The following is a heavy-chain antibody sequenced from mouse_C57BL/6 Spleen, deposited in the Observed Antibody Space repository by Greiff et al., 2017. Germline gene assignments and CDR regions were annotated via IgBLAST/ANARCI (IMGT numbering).Heavy chain of an antibody. CDR1: GYTFTSYW. CDR2: IDPSDSYT. J-gene: IGHJ4*01. CDR3: ARGGGYQEDYAMDY. V-gene: IGHV1-69*01. D-gene: IGHD2-2*01. Sequence: VQLLQSGAELVMPGASVKLSCKASGYTFTSYWMHWVKQRPGQGLEWIGEIDPSDSYTNYNQKFKGKSTLTVDKSSSTAYMQLSSLTSEDSAVYYCARGGGYQEDYAMDYWGQGTSVTVSS.